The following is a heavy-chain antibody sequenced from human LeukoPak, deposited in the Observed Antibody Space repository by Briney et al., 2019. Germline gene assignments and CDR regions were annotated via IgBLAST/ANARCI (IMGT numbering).Heavy chain of an antibody. CDR2: MNPNSGNT. J-gene: IGHJ6*02. CDR3: ARGEGGDIVVVPAAGWGMDV. D-gene: IGHD2-2*01. CDR1: VYTFTSYD. V-gene: IGHV1-8*01. Sequence: ASVTVSFMSSVYTFTSYDINWVRQATGQGLEWMGWMNPNSGNTGYAQKFQGRVTMTRNTSISTAYMELRSLRSEDTAVYYCARGEGGDIVVVPAAGWGMDVWGQGTTVTVSS.